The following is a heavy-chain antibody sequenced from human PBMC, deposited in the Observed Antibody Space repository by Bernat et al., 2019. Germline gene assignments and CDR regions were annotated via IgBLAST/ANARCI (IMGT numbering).Heavy chain of an antibody. D-gene: IGHD5-18*01. J-gene: IGHJ4*02. CDR2: ISYDGSNK. CDR3: AKEGGGDTAMVTPPPDY. CDR1: GFTFSSYG. V-gene: IGHV3-30*18. Sequence: QVQLVESGGGVVQPGRSLRLSCAASGFTFSSYGMHWVRQAPGKGLEWVAVISYDGSNKYYADSVKGRFTISRDNSKNTLYLQMNSLRAEDTAVYYWAKEGGGDTAMVTPPPDYWGQGTLVTVSS.